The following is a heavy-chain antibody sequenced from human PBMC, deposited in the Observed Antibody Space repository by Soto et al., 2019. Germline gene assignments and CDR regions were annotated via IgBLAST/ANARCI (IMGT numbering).Heavy chain of an antibody. Sequence: GGSLRLSCAVSGFTFSDYYMTWIRQAPGKGLEWVSYISGGGGSTIQYADSVKGRFTISRDNAKNSLYLQMNSLRGEDTAVYYCAKDRYSDFWSGYSDYFDYWGQGTLVTVSS. CDR2: ISGGGGSTI. V-gene: IGHV3-11*01. J-gene: IGHJ4*02. CDR1: GFTFSDYY. D-gene: IGHD3-3*01. CDR3: AKDRYSDFWSGYSDYFDY.